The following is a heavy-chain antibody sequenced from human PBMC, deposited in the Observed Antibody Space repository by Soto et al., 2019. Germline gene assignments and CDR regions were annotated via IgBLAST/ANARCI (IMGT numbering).Heavy chain of an antibody. CDR1: GGSISSYY. V-gene: IGHV4-59*01. CDR3: ARGRPQKGGYCSSTSCYSYYYYYMDV. J-gene: IGHJ6*03. CDR2: IYYSGST. D-gene: IGHD2-2*01. Sequence: QVQLQESGPGLVKPSETLSLTCTVSGGSISSYYWSWIRQPPGKGLEWIGYIYYSGSTNYNPSLKRRGTISVGTSKNQFSLKLSSVTAADTAVYYCARGRPQKGGYCSSTSCYSYYYYYMDVWGKGTTVTVSS.